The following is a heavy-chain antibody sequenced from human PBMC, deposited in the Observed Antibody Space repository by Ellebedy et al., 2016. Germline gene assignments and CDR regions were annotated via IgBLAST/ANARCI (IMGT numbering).Heavy chain of an antibody. V-gene: IGHV3-21*06. CDR2: ISGDSQHI. D-gene: IGHD1-1*01. CDR3: ARFETVNVNLDDI. Sequence: GESLKISCAASGFPFSTSSINWVRQAPGKGLEWVSYISGDSQHILYPDSVKGRLTISRDNAENTVYLQLNSLRAEDTAVYYCARFETVNVNLDDIWGQGTMVTVSS. J-gene: IGHJ3*02. CDR1: GFPFSTSS.